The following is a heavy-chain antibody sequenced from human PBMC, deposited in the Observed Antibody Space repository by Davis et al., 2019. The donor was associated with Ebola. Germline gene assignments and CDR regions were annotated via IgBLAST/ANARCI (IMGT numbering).Heavy chain of an antibody. V-gene: IGHV4-34*01. CDR1: GGSFSGYY. Sequence: PSETLSLTCAVNGGSFSGYYWSWIRQPPRKGLEWIGEINHSGSTNYNPSLKSRVTVSVDTSKNQFSLQLSSVTAADTAVYYCTRALMTYSTLTTRYYYYGVDVWGQGTTVTVSS. CDR2: INHSGST. D-gene: IGHD4-11*01. J-gene: IGHJ6*02. CDR3: TRALMTYSTLTTRYYYYGVDV.